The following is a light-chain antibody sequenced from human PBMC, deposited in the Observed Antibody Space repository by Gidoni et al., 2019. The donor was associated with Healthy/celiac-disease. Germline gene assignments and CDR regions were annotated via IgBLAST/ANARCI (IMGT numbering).Light chain of an antibody. V-gene: IGKV1-5*03. J-gene: IGKJ4*01. CDR1: QSISSW. CDR3: QQYNSWLT. Sequence: DIQMPQSPSTLSASVGDRVTITCRASQSISSWFAWYQQKPGKAPKLLIYKASSLESCVPSRFSGSGSGTEFTLTISSLQPDDFATYYCQQYNSWLTFGGGTKVEIK. CDR2: KAS.